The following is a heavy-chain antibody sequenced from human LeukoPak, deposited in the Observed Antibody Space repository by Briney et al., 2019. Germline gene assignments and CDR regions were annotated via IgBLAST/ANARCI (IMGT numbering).Heavy chain of an antibody. V-gene: IGHV1-8*01. CDR2: MNPNSGNT. D-gene: IGHD3-10*01. Sequence: ASVKVSCKASGYTFTSYDINWVRQATGQGLEWMGWMNPNSGNTGYAQKFQGRVTMTRNTSISTAYMELSGLRSEDTAVYYCARELRITMVRGVTIGYWGQGTLVTVSS. CDR3: ARELRITMVRGVTIGY. CDR1: GYTFTSYD. J-gene: IGHJ4*02.